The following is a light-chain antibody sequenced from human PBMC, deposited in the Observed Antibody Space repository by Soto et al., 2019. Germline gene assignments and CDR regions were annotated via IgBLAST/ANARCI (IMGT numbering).Light chain of an antibody. CDR3: SSYSSSDTLV. Sequence: QSVLTQPASVSGSPGQSITISCTGTSSDVGGHNFVSWYQQHPGRAPKLMIYDVRNRPSGVSNRFSGSKSANTASLVISGLHAEDEADYYCSSYSSSDTLVFGGGPKLTVL. CDR1: SSDVGGHNF. V-gene: IGLV2-14*03. J-gene: IGLJ2*01. CDR2: DVR.